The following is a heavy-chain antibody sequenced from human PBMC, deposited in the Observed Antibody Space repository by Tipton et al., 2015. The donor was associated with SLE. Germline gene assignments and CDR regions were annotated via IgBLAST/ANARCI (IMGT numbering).Heavy chain of an antibody. D-gene: IGHD3-3*01. J-gene: IGHJ6*03. CDR1: GGSISSHY. CDR2: IYTSGST. V-gene: IGHV4-4*08. Sequence: TLSLTCTVSGGSISSHYWSWIRQPPGKGLEWIGYIYTSGSTNYNPSLKSRVTISVDTSKNQFSLTLSSVTAADTAVYYCARAGAPYTILEGAMDVWGKGTTVTVSS. CDR3: ARAGAPYTILEGAMDV.